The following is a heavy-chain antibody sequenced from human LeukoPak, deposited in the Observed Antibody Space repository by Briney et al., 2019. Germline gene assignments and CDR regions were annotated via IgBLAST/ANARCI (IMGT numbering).Heavy chain of an antibody. CDR3: ARRPYSNWFDP. Sequence: GESLKISCKGSGYSFTSYWIGWVRQMPGKGLEWMGIIYPGDSDTRYSPSFQGQVTISADKSISTAYLQWSSLKASDTAMHYRARRPYSNWFDPWGQGTLVTVSS. CDR2: IYPGDSDT. V-gene: IGHV5-51*01. CDR1: GYSFTSYW. J-gene: IGHJ5*02. D-gene: IGHD4-4*01.